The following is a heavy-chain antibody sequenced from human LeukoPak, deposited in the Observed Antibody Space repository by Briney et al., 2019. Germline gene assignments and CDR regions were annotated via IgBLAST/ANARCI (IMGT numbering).Heavy chain of an antibody. CDR2: INQSGTT. Sequence: PSETLSLTCAVYGESFSAYVWSWIRQSPGKGLQWIGEINQSGTTNYNPSLKSRVTISADTSKNQVSLNVTSVTAADTAVYYCARHYLRQRLAPYNWFDPWGQGTRVTVSS. CDR1: GESFSAYV. CDR3: ARHYLRQRLAPYNWFDP. D-gene: IGHD6-25*01. V-gene: IGHV4-34*01. J-gene: IGHJ5*02.